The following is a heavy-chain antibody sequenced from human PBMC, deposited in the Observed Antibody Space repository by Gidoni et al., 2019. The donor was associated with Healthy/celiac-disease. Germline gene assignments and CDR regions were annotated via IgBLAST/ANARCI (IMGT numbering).Heavy chain of an antibody. CDR3: AKDGGRYYYDSSGIHLDAFDI. CDR1: GFTFSSYG. D-gene: IGHD3-22*01. Sequence: QVQLVESGGGVVQPGRSLRLSCAASGFTFSSYGLHLVRQAPGKGLGWGAVISYDGSKKYYADSVKGLFTIARDNSKNTLYLQMNSLRAEDTAVYYCAKDGGRYYYDSSGIHLDAFDIWGQGTMVTVSS. CDR2: ISYDGSKK. V-gene: IGHV3-30*18. J-gene: IGHJ3*02.